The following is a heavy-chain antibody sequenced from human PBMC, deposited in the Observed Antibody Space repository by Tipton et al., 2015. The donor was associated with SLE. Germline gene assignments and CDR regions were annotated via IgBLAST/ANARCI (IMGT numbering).Heavy chain of an antibody. CDR2: ISYSGST. Sequence: TLSLTCTVSGGSISNYYWSWIRQPPGKGLEWVGYISYSGSTNYNPSLKSRVTISLDTSKKQFSLKLNSVSAADTAVYYCARGPRKLVPGSCYYYMDVWGKGTTVTVSS. CDR3: ARGPRKLVPGSCYYYMDV. D-gene: IGHD6-6*01. V-gene: IGHV4-59*07. CDR1: GGSISNYY. J-gene: IGHJ6*03.